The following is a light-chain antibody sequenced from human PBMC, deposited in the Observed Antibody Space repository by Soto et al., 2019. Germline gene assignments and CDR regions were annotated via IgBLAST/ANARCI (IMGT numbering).Light chain of an antibody. CDR1: SSDIGGHNY. V-gene: IGLV2-14*03. J-gene: IGLJ1*01. CDR3: SSYKSSSTLEV. CDR2: DVS. Sequence: QSALTQPASVSGSPGQSITIPCTRTSSDIGGHNYVSWYQQHPGKAPKLMIYDVSNRPSGVSNRFSGSKSGNTASLTISGLQAEDEADYYCSSYKSSSTLEVFGTGTKVTVL.